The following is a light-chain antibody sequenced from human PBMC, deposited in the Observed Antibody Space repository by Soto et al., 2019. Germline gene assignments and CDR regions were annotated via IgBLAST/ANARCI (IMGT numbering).Light chain of an antibody. CDR1: SSDVGSYNL. J-gene: IGLJ1*01. Sequence: QSALTQPASVSGSPGQSITISCTGTSSDVGSYNLVSWYQQHPGKAPKLMIYEGSKRPSGFSNRFSGSKSGNTASLTISGLQAEDEADYHCCSNAGSSTWVFGTGTKVTVL. CDR3: CSNAGSSTWV. CDR2: EGS. V-gene: IGLV2-23*01.